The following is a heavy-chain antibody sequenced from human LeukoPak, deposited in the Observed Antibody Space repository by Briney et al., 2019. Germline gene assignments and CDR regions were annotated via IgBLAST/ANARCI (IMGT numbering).Heavy chain of an antibody. CDR3: AKLPRKATTTVAVPGAELDY. J-gene: IGHJ4*02. CDR2: ISSRSGYI. D-gene: IGHD1-7*01. Sequence: PGGSLRLSCAASGFTFSNYSMNWVRQAPGKGLEWVASISSRSGYIYYADSVKGRFTISRDNAKNSLYLQMNSLRVEDTAMYYCAKLPRKATTTVAVPGAELDYWGQGTLVTVSS. CDR1: GFTFSNYS. V-gene: IGHV3-21*01.